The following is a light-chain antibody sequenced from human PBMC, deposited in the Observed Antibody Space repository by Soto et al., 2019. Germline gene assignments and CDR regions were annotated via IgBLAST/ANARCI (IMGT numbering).Light chain of an antibody. J-gene: IGKJ5*01. Sequence: EIRLKQSPGTLSLTPGERATLSCRASQSVSSNLAWYQQKPGQAPRLLIYDASNRATGIPARFSGSGSGTDFTLTISSLEPEDFAVYYCQQRSKWPITFGQGTRLEI. CDR3: QQRSKWPIT. CDR1: QSVSSN. CDR2: DAS. V-gene: IGKV3-11*01.